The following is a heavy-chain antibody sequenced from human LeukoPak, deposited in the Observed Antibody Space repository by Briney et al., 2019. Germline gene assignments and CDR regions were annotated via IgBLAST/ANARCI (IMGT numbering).Heavy chain of an antibody. CDR2: VPYTGRT. D-gene: IGHD1-26*01. Sequence: SETLSLTCTVSSGSLSGHYWSWLRQPPGKRREWIGYVPYTGRTKYNPSLQSRVTMSIDTSKSQFSLKLTSVNSADTAVYSCPRLLDNALSGDPDTFDVWGQGRTVIVS. J-gene: IGHJ3*01. CDR3: PRLLDNALSGDPDTFDV. V-gene: IGHV4-59*11. CDR1: SGSLSGHY.